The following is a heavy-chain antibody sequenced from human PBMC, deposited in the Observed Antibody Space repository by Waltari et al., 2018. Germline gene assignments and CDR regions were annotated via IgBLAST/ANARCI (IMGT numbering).Heavy chain of an antibody. CDR1: GFTFSSSA. CDR3: AKVQGYYYDSSGYREYFQH. Sequence: EVQLLESGGGLVQPGGSLRLSCAASGFTFSSSAMSWVRQAPGKGLEWVSAISGSGGSTYYADSVKGRFTISRDNSKNTLYLQMNSLRAEDTAVYYCAKVQGYYYDSSGYREYFQHWGQGTLVTVSS. J-gene: IGHJ1*01. V-gene: IGHV3-23*01. D-gene: IGHD3-22*01. CDR2: ISGSGGST.